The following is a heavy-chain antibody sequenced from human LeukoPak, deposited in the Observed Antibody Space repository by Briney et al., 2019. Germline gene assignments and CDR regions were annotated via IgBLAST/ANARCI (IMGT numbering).Heavy chain of an antibody. CDR2: IYHSGST. CDR1: GGSISSGGYY. CDR3: ARDRTYSRMDV. Sequence: SETLSLTCTVSGGSISSGGYYWSRIRQPPGKGLEWIGYIYHSGSTYYNPSLKSRVTISVDRSKNQFSLKLSSVTAADTAVYYCARDRTYSRMDVWGKGTTVTVSS. J-gene: IGHJ6*04. D-gene: IGHD1-14*01. V-gene: IGHV4-30-2*01.